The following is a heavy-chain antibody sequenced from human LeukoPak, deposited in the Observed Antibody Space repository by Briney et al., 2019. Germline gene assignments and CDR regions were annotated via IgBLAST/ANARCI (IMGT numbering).Heavy chain of an antibody. CDR3: ANLLDVLTGNDY. D-gene: IGHD3-9*01. CDR2: ISYDGSKR. CDR1: GFTISNYD. Sequence: GGSLTLSCAASGFTISNYDMDWVRHAPAKGMGRVGNISYDGSKRYYADSMEGRFTICRDNSKNTLYLQMSSLTAEDTAVYYCANLLDVLTGNDYWGQGTLVTVSP. V-gene: IGHV3-30*02. J-gene: IGHJ4*02.